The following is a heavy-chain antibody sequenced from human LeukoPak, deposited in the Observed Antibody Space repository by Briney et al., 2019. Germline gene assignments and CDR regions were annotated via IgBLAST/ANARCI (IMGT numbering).Heavy chain of an antibody. CDR2: ISGSGGST. D-gene: IGHD5-12*01. J-gene: IGHJ6*02. V-gene: IGHV3-23*01. Sequence: GGSLRLSCAASGFTFSSYAMSWVRQAPGKGLEWVSAISGSGGSTYYADSVKGRFTISRDNSKNTLYLQMNSLKTEDTAVYYCTTVALYSGYDLGYYYYGMDVWGQGTTVTVSS. CDR1: GFTFSSYA. CDR3: TTVALYSGYDLGYYYYGMDV.